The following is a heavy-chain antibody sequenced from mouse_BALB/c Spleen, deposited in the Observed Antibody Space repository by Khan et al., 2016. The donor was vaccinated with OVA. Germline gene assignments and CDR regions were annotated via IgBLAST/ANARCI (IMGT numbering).Heavy chain of an antibody. CDR2: IWSAGST. D-gene: IGHD2-4*01. CDR1: GFSLANYS. V-gene: IGHV2-2*02. J-gene: IGHJ3*01. Sequence: QVQLKESGPGLVQPSQSLSITCTVSGFSLANYSVHWVRQSPGKGLEWLGVIWSAGSTDYNAAFISRLTISKDNSRSQVFFKVNSLQPTDTAIYDCARRGYDYGRGALFAYWGQGTLVTVSA. CDR3: ARRGYDYGRGALFAY.